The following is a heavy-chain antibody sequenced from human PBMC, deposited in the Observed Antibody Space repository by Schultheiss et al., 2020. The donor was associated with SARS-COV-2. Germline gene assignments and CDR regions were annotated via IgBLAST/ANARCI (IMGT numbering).Heavy chain of an antibody. J-gene: IGHJ6*02. CDR3: ARHLHYDFWSGYYTGSAYYYYGMDV. CDR1: GYSISSGYY. V-gene: IGHV4-38-2*01. D-gene: IGHD3-3*01. CDR2: IYHSGST. Sequence: SQTLSLTCAVSGYSISSGYYWGWIRQPPGKGLEWIGSIYHSGSTNYNPSLKSRVTISVDTSKNQFSLKLSSVTAADTAVYYCARHLHYDFWSGYYTGSAYYYYGMDVWGQGTTVTVSS.